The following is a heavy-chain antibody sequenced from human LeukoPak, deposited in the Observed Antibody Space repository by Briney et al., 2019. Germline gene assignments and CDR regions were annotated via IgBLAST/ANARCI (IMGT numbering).Heavy chain of an antibody. CDR1: GYRFTSYW. V-gene: IGHV5-51*01. CDR2: IYPGDSDT. J-gene: IGHJ4*02. D-gene: IGHD5-18*01. Sequence: GGSLKISFKGSGYRFTSYWIGWVRPVPGKGLEWMGIIYPGDSDTRYSPSFQGQVTISADKSISTAYLQWSSLKASDTAMYYCARRGYSYGFDYWGQGTLVTVSS. CDR3: ARRGYSYGFDY.